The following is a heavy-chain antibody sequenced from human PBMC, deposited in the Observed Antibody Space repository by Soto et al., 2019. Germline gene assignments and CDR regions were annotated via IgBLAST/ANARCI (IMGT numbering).Heavy chain of an antibody. Sequence: SETLSLTCTVSGGSISSYYWSWIRQPPGKGLEWIGEINHSGSTNYNPSLKSRVTISVDTSKNQFSLKLSSVTAADTAVYYCARGGTMIVVVHRPPPIGMDVWGQGTTVTVSS. D-gene: IGHD3-22*01. CDR1: GGSISSYY. V-gene: IGHV4-34*01. CDR2: INHSGST. J-gene: IGHJ6*02. CDR3: ARGGTMIVVVHRPPPIGMDV.